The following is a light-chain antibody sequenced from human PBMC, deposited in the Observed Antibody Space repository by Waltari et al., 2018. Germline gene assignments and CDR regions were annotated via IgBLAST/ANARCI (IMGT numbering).Light chain of an antibody. CDR1: SSDVGGYTY. CDR3: SSYAGSNSHV. V-gene: IGLV2-8*01. J-gene: IGLJ1*01. CDR2: EVS. Sequence: QSALTQPPSASGSPGQSVTMSCTGTSSDVGGYTYVSWYQQHPGTVPKLIIYEVSERPSGVHHRFSGSKSGNTASLTVSGLQAEDEADYYCSSYAGSNSHVFGTGTRVTVL.